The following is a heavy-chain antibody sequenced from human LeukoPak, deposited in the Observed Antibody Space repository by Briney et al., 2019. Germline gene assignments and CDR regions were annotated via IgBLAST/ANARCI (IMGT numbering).Heavy chain of an antibody. V-gene: IGHV3-33*06. Sequence: PGRSLRLSCAASGFTFSDYGMHWVRQAPGKGLEWVAVIWYDGTDKYYADSVKGRFTISRDNSKNTLYLQMNSLRAEDTAVYYCAKMVHTEQWLVPFDYWGQGTLVTVSS. CDR2: IWYDGTDK. D-gene: IGHD6-19*01. J-gene: IGHJ4*02. CDR3: AKMVHTEQWLVPFDY. CDR1: GFTFSDYG.